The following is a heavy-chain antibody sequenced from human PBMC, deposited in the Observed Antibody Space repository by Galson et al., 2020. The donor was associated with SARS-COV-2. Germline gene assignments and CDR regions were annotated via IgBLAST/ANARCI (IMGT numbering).Heavy chain of an antibody. CDR3: AREGGGTVVPRMYYGLDV. Sequence: GGSLRLSCATSGFTFSSYDMHWVRQAPGKGLEWVAAIWYDGSNKYYADSVRGRFTISRDNSKKMLYLQMNSLRVEDTAVFYCAREGGGTVVPRMYYGLDVWGQGTTVTVSS. V-gene: IGHV3-33*01. J-gene: IGHJ6*02. CDR2: IWYDGSNK. CDR1: GFTFSSYD. D-gene: IGHD2-15*01.